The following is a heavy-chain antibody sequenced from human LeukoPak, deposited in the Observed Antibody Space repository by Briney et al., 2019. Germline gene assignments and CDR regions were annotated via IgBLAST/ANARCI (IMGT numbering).Heavy chain of an antibody. Sequence: GGSLRLSCAASGFTFSSYWMHWVRHAPGKGLVWVSRINSDGSSTTYADSVKGRFTISRDNAKNTLYLQMNSLRAEDTAVYYCARDLAVAGTNPIDAFDIWGQGTMVTVSS. CDR1: GFTFSSYW. CDR3: ARDLAVAGTNPIDAFDI. J-gene: IGHJ3*02. CDR2: INSDGSST. D-gene: IGHD6-19*01. V-gene: IGHV3-74*01.